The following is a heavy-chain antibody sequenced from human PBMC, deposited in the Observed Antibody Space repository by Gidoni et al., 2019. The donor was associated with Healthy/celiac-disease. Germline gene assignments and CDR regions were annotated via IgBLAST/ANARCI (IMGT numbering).Heavy chain of an antibody. J-gene: IGHJ3*02. CDR1: GGSISSGAYY. CDR2: IYYSGST. CDR3: AREGAIDFGSGISVGAFDI. Sequence: QVQLQESGPGLVKPSQTLSLTCTVSGGSISSGAYYWSWIRQPPGKGLEWIGYIYYSGSTYYNPSLKSRVTISVDTSKNQFSLKLSSVTAADTAVYYCAREGAIDFGSGISVGAFDIWGQGTMVTVSS. D-gene: IGHD3-3*01. V-gene: IGHV4-30-4*01.